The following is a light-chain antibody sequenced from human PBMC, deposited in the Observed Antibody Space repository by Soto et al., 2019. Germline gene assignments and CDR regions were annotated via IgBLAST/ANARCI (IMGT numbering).Light chain of an antibody. V-gene: IGLV2-23*01. Sequence: QSVLTQPASVSASPGQSITVSCTGTSNDIGSYNFVSWYQQHPGKAPKLMIYEDSRRPSWVSHRFSGSKSGNTASLTISGLQAEDEADYYCCSYAGSITWVFGGGTKLTVL. CDR1: SNDIGSYNF. CDR2: EDS. CDR3: CSYAGSITWV. J-gene: IGLJ3*02.